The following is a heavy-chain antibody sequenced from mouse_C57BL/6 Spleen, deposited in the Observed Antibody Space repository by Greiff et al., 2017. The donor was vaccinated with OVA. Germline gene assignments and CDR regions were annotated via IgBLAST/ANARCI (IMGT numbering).Heavy chain of an antibody. D-gene: IGHD4-1*01. CDR3: ARDWDGFAY. V-gene: IGHV1-61*01. CDR1: GYTFTSSW. CDR2: IYPSDSET. Sequence: VQLQQPGAELVRPGSSVKLSCKASGYTFTSSWMDWVKQRPGQGLEWIGNIYPSDSETHYNQKFTDKATLTVDKSSSTAYMQLSSLTSEDSAVYYGARDWDGFAYWGQGTLVTVSA. J-gene: IGHJ3*01.